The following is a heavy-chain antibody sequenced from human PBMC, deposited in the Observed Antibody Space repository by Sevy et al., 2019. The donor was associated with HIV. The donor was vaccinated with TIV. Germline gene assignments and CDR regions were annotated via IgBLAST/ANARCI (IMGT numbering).Heavy chain of an antibody. CDR1: GFPFGSYS. V-gene: IGHV3-30*04. CDR2: ISYDGDNK. Sequence: GGSLRLSCAASGFPFGSYSMHWVRHAAGKGLEWVAVISYDGDNKLYADSVKGRFTISRDNSKRTLYLVMNSLRAEDTAVYYCARGEYSSGWLDYWGQGTLVTVSS. CDR3: ARGEYSSGWLDY. J-gene: IGHJ4*02. D-gene: IGHD6-19*01.